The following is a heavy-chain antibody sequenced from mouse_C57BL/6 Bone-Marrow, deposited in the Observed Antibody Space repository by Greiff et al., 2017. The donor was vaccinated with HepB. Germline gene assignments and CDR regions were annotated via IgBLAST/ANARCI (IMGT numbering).Heavy chain of an antibody. Sequence: QVQLQQPGAELVKPGASVKMSCKASGYTFTSYWITWVKQRPGQGLEWIGDIYPGSGSTNYNEKFQSKATLTVDTSSSTAYMQLSSLTSEDSAVYYCAREGGVITTVDWYFDVWGTGTTVTVSS. CDR3: AREGGVITTVDWYFDV. V-gene: IGHV1-55*01. CDR2: IYPGSGST. CDR1: GYTFTSYW. D-gene: IGHD1-1*01. J-gene: IGHJ1*03.